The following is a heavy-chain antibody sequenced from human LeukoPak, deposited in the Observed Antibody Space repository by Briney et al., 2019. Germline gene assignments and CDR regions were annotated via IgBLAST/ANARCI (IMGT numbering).Heavy chain of an antibody. CDR1: GFTFSSYS. D-gene: IGHD3-16*01. CDR2: ISSSSSYI. V-gene: IGHV3-21*01. J-gene: IGHJ4*02. CDR3: ARVGAEFSPVDY. Sequence: GGSLRLSCAASGFTFSSYSMNWVRQAPGKGLEWVSSISSSSSYIYYADSVKGRFTISRDNAKNSLYLQMNSLRAEDTAVYYCARVGAEFSPVDYWGQGTLVTVSS.